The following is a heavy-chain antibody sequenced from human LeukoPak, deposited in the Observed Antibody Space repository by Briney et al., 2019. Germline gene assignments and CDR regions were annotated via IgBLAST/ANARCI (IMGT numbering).Heavy chain of an antibody. Sequence: SVKVSCKASGGTFSSYAISWVRQAPGQGLEWMGRIIPIFGTANYAQKFQGRVTITTDESTSTAYMELSSLRSEDTAAYYCARGDVRKDGYRFDYWGQGTLVTVSS. CDR3: ARGDVRKDGYRFDY. CDR1: GGTFSSYA. J-gene: IGHJ4*02. D-gene: IGHD5-24*01. CDR2: IIPIFGTA. V-gene: IGHV1-69*05.